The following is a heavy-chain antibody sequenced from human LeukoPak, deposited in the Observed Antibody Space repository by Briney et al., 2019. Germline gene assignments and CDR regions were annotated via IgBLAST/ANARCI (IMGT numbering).Heavy chain of an antibody. J-gene: IGHJ4*02. CDR3: ARVEAYSSGWFDY. CDR2: INHSGST. D-gene: IGHD6-19*01. Sequence: SETLSLTCAVYGGSFSGYYWSWIRQPPGKGLEWIGEINHSGSTNYNPSLKSRVTISVDTSKNQFSLKLSSVTAADTAVYYCARVEAYSSGWFDYWGQGTLVTVSS. CDR1: GGSFSGYY. V-gene: IGHV4-34*01.